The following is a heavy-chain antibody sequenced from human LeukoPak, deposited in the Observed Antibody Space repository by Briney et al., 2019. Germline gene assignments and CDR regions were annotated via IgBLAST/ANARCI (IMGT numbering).Heavy chain of an antibody. J-gene: IGHJ6*03. CDR3: ASIAAAYDHHYYYYMDV. V-gene: IGHV4-4*02. CDR1: GGSISSSNW. Sequence: SGTLSLTCAVSGGSISSSNWWSWVRQPPGKGLEWIGEIYHSGSTNYNPSLKSRVTISVDKSKNQFSLKLSSVTAADTAVYYCASIAAAYDHHYYYYMDVWGKGTTVTVSS. CDR2: IYHSGST. D-gene: IGHD6-13*01.